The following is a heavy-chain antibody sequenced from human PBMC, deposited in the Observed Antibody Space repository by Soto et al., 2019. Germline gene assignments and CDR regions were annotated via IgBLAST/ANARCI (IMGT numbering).Heavy chain of an antibody. D-gene: IGHD3-22*01. Sequence: ASVKVSCKASGYTFTSYGISWVRQAPGQGLEWMGWISAYNGNTNYAQKLQGRVTMTTDTSTSTAYMELRSLRSDDTAVYYCARDDSSGWPIYYYYGMDVWGQGTTVTVSS. CDR2: ISAYNGNT. CDR3: ARDDSSGWPIYYYYGMDV. J-gene: IGHJ6*02. CDR1: GYTFTSYG. V-gene: IGHV1-18*04.